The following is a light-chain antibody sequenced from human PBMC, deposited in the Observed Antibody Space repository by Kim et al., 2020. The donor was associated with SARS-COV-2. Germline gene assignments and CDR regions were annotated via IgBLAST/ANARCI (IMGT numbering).Light chain of an antibody. J-gene: IGKJ4*01. V-gene: IGKV1-5*03. Sequence: INSWLAWYQQKPGKAPKLLMYKASSLESGVPSRFSGSGSGTEFTLTISSLQPDDFATYYCQQYNSYSFTFGGGTKVDIK. CDR2: KAS. CDR1: INSW. CDR3: QQYNSYSFT.